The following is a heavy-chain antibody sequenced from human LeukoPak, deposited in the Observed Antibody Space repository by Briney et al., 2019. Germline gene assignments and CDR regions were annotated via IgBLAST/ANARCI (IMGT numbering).Heavy chain of an antibody. CDR2: ISSSSSTI. Sequence: AGGSLRLSCAASGFTFSSYSMNWVRQAPGKGLEWVSYISSSSSTIYYADSVKGRFTISRDNAKNSLYLQMNSLRAEDTAVYYCARDLVGATTVWFDPWGQGTLVTVSS. CDR3: ARDLVGATTVWFDP. J-gene: IGHJ5*02. D-gene: IGHD1-26*01. CDR1: GFTFSSYS. V-gene: IGHV3-48*04.